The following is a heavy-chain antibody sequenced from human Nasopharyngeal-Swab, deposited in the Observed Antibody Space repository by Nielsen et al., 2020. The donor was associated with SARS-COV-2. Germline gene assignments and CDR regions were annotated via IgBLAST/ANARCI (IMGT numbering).Heavy chain of an antibody. Sequence: GESLKISCAASGFTFSSYAMSWVRQAPGKGLEWVSAISGSGSSTYYADSVKGRFTISRDNSKNTLYLQMNSLRAEVTAVYYCARANVVVPAASYYYYMDVWGKGTTVTVSS. CDR2: ISGSGSST. CDR3: ARANVVVPAASYYYYMDV. V-gene: IGHV3-23*01. CDR1: GFTFSSYA. J-gene: IGHJ6*03. D-gene: IGHD2-2*01.